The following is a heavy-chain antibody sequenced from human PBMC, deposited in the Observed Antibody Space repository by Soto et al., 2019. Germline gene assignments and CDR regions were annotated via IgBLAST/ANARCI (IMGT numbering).Heavy chain of an antibody. J-gene: IGHJ6*02. V-gene: IGHV3-49*04. D-gene: IGHD6-19*01. CDR2: IRSKAYGGTT. CDR1: GFTFSNAW. CDR3: TRDGSGWYYYYGMDV. Sequence: PGGSLRLSCAASGFTFSNAWMSWVRQAPGKGLEWVGFIRSKAYGGTTEYAASVKGRFTISRDDSKSIAYLQMNSLKTEDTAVYYCTRDGSGWYYYYGMDVWGQGTTVTVSS.